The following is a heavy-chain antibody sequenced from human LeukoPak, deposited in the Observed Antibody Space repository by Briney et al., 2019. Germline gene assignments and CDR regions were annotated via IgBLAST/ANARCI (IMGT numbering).Heavy chain of an antibody. V-gene: IGHV4-59*08. CDR2: VYSTGGA. J-gene: IGHJ6*04. Sequence: SETLSLTCTVSGGSFNYKYWAWIRQPPGKGLEWIGYVYSTGGAKYNPSLKSRLTISVDASSSQFSLKLTSVTAADTAVYYCATTYYDISYGMDVWGKGTTVTVSS. CDR3: ATTYYDISYGMDV. CDR1: GGSFNYKY. D-gene: IGHD3-9*01.